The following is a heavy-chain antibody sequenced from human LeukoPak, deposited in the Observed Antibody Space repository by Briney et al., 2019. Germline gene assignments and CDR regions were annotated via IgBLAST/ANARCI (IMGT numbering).Heavy chain of an antibody. CDR1: GFTFSSYG. J-gene: IGHJ4*02. CDR2: ISGSGGST. D-gene: IGHD6-19*01. V-gene: IGHV3-23*01. Sequence: PGGSLRLSCAASGFTFSSYGVHWVRQAPGKGLEWVSAISGSGGSTYYADSVKGRFTISRDNSKNTLYLQMNSLRAEDTAVYYCAKVQPQWLGGSPEYYFDYWGQGTLVTVSS. CDR3: AKVQPQWLGGSPEYYFDY.